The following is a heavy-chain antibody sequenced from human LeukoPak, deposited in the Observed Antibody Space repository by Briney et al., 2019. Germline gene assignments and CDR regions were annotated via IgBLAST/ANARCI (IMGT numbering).Heavy chain of an antibody. Sequence: SETLSLTCTVSGGSISSYYWSWIRQPPGKGLEWIGYIYYSGSTNYNPSLESRVTISVDTSKNQFSLKLSSVTAADTAVYYCARENSSGWYSGGEFDYWGQGTLVTVSS. D-gene: IGHD6-19*01. CDR2: IYYSGST. V-gene: IGHV4-59*01. CDR3: ARENSSGWYSGGEFDY. CDR1: GGSISSYY. J-gene: IGHJ4*02.